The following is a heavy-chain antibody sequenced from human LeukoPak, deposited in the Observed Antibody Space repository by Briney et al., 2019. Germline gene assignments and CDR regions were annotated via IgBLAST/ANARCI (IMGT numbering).Heavy chain of an antibody. D-gene: IGHD2-15*01. CDR2: IYYSGST. V-gene: IGHV4-39*01. Sequence: SETLSLTCTVSGGSISSSSYYLGWIRQPPGKGLEWIGSIYYSGSTYYNPSLKSRVTISVDTSKNQFSLKLSSVTAADTAVYYCARRAAYYYYMDVWGKGTTVTVSS. J-gene: IGHJ6*03. CDR1: GGSISSSSYY. CDR3: ARRAAYYYYMDV.